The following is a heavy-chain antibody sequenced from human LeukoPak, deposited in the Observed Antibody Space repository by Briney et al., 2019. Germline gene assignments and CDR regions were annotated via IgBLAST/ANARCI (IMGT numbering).Heavy chain of an antibody. CDR3: ARAAYSNYYYYYMDV. CDR1: GYTFTSYD. D-gene: IGHD4-11*01. Sequence: ASVTVSCKASGYTFTSYDINWVRQATGQGLEWMGWMNPNSGNTGYAQKFQGRVTITRNTSISTAYMELSSLRSEDTAIYYCARAAYSNYYYYYMDVWGKGTTVTVSS. J-gene: IGHJ6*03. CDR2: MNPNSGNT. V-gene: IGHV1-8*03.